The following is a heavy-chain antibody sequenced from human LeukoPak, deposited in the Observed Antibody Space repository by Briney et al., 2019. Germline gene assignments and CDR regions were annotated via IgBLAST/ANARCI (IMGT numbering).Heavy chain of an antibody. CDR1: GGSISSGNW. CDR3: ARGGVTMVRGPQPYYYGMDV. CDR2: IYHSGST. Sequence: SETLSLTCAVSGGSISSGNWWSWVRQPPGKGLEWIGEIYHSGSTNYNPSLKSRVTISVDKSKNQFSLKLSSVTAADTAVYYCARGGVTMVRGPQPYYYGMDVWGKGTTVTVSS. J-gene: IGHJ6*04. V-gene: IGHV4-4*02. D-gene: IGHD3-10*01.